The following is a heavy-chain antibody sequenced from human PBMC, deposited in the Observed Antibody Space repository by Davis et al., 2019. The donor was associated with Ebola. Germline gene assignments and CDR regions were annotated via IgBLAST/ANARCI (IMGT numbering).Heavy chain of an antibody. D-gene: IGHD3-10*01. CDR3: ASDGFGELEGRFDP. CDR1: GGTFSSYA. CDR2: IIPIFGTA. Sequence: SVKVSCKASGGTFSSYAISWVRQAPGQGLEWMGGIIPIFGTANYAQKFQGRVTITADESTSTAYMELSSLRSEDTAVYYCASDGFGELEGRFDPWGQGTLVTVSS. V-gene: IGHV1-69*13. J-gene: IGHJ5*02.